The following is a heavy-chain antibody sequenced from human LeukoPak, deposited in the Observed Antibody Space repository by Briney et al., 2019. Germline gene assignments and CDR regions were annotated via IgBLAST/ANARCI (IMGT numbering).Heavy chain of an antibody. CDR1: GFTLSICG. V-gene: IGHV3-30*02. Sequence: GGSLRLSCGASGFTLSICGVHWVRQGPGKGLGWVAFIRLDGSKKYHTDSVRSRFPLSRDNTKNTLYPQMNTLRAEETALYYCAISMDILTGYLWSLDYWGQGTLVTVSS. J-gene: IGHJ4*02. CDR2: IRLDGSKK. D-gene: IGHD3-9*01. CDR3: AISMDILTGYLWSLDY.